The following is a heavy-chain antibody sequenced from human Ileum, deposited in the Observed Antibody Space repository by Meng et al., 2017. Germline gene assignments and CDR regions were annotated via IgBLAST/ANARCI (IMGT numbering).Heavy chain of an antibody. CDR1: GGSFNDYY. D-gene: IGHD1-26*01. J-gene: IGHJ4*02. Sequence: QWELNREGAGLLKPSETLSLTCAVFGGSFNDYYWSWVRQSPGKGLEWIGQIHHSGRTNYKSSLERRVAISVDTSKSQFSLKLTSVTAADTAMYYCVRGPARETHDFDYWGQGALVTVSS. V-gene: IGHV4-34*01. CDR3: VRGPARETHDFDY. CDR2: IHHSGRT.